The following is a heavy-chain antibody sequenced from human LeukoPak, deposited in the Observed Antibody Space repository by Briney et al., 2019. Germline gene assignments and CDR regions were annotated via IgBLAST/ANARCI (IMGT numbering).Heavy chain of an antibody. V-gene: IGHV1-69*01. CDR1: GGTFSSYA. CDR3: ASDSSSYDWFVP. Sequence: GSSVKVSCKASGGTFSSYAISRVRQAPGQGLEWMGGIIPIFGTANYAQKFQGRVTITADESTSTAYMELSRLRSEDTAVCYCASDSSSYDWFVPWGQGSLVGVSS. J-gene: IGHJ5*02. D-gene: IGHD6-13*01. CDR2: IIPIFGTA.